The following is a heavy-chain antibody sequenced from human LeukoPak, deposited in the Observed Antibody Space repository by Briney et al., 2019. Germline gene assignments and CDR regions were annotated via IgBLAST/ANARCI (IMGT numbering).Heavy chain of an antibody. J-gene: IGHJ6*03. V-gene: IGHV4-59*01. D-gene: IGHD1-1*01. CDR2: VYHTGST. CDR1: DDSITMYY. Sequence: SETLSLTCTVSDDSITMYYWTWIRQPPGKGLEGIGYVYHTGSTKFNPSLNGRVSISRHTSNNFFYLRLRSVTAADTAVYFCARGRVSSSTWYSTYYYYFYMDVWGKGTPVTVSS. CDR3: ARGRVSSSTWYSTYYYYFYMDV.